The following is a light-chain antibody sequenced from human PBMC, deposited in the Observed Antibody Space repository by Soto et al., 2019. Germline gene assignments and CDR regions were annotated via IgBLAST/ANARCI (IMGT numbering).Light chain of an antibody. V-gene: IGKV3-15*01. CDR3: QQYSNWPPLT. J-gene: IGKJ5*01. CDR2: GAS. CDR1: QSVSSN. Sequence: EIVMTQSPATLSVSPGERATLSCRASQSVSSNLGWYQQKPGQAPRLLIYGASTRSTGIPARFSGSGSGTEFTLTISSLQSEDFAVYYCQQYSNWPPLTFGQGTRMEIK.